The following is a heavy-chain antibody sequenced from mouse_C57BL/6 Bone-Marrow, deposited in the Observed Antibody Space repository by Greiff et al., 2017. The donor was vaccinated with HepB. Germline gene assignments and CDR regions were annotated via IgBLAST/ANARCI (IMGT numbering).Heavy chain of an antibody. CDR1: GFSLTSYA. CDR3: ARNYDYDRYYFDY. CDR2: IWTGGGT. J-gene: IGHJ2*01. Sequence: VQGVESGPGLVAPSQSLSITCTVSGFSLTSYAISWVRQPPGKGLEWLGVIWTGGGTNYNSALKSRLSISKDNSKSQVFLKMNSLQTDDTARYYCARNYDYDRYYFDYWGQGTTLTVSS. V-gene: IGHV2-9-1*01. D-gene: IGHD2-4*01.